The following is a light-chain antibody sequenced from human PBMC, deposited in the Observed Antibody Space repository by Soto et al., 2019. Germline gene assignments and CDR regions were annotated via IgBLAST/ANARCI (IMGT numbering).Light chain of an antibody. J-gene: IGKJ1*01. CDR2: GAS. V-gene: IGKV3-20*01. CDR1: QSVSSNY. CDR3: QQYESSPRT. Sequence: TQSPCTVSSSPGERATLSCRASQSVSSNYLAWYQQKPGQAPRLLIYGASSRATGIPDRFSASGSGTDFTLTISRLEPEDFAVYYCQQYESSPRTFGQGTKVDI.